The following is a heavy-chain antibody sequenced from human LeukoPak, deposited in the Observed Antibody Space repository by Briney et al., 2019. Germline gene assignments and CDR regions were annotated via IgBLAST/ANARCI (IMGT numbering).Heavy chain of an antibody. J-gene: IGHJ2*01. V-gene: IGHV4-34*01. CDR3: ARSGWTRYWYFDL. D-gene: IGHD6-19*01. CDR1: GGSFSGYY. Sequence: SETLSLTCAVYGGSFSGYYWSWIRQPPGKRLEWIGEINHSGSTNYNPSLKSRVTISVDTSKNQFSLKLSSVTAADTAVYYCARSGWTRYWYFDLWGRGTLVTVSS. CDR2: INHSGST.